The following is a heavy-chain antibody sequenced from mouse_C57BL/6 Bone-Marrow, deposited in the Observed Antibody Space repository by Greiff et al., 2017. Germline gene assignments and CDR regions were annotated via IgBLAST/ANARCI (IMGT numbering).Heavy chain of an antibody. CDR2: IYPSDSET. CDR1: GYTFTSYW. Sequence: VQLQQPGAELVRPGSSVKLSCKASGYTFTSYWMDWVKQRPGQGLEWIGNIYPSDSETHYNQKFKDKATLTVDKSSSTAYMQLSSLTSEDSAVYYCARWGYDDPCWYFDVWGTGTTVTVSS. D-gene: IGHD2-2*01. V-gene: IGHV1-61*01. CDR3: ARWGYDDPCWYFDV. J-gene: IGHJ1*03.